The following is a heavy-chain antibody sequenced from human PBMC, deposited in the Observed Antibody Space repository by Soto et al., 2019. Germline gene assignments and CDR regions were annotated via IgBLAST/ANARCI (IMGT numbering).Heavy chain of an antibody. D-gene: IGHD2-15*01. V-gene: IGHV5-51*01. Sequence: XESLKISHEGSVYSFSTYWLVWVRQIPGKGLEWMGLIFPGDSETTYSPSFQGHVSISADTSISTAYLQWDSLKTSDSAIYYCARQGPGSDWGQGTQVTVSS. CDR2: IFPGDSET. CDR3: ARQGPGSD. J-gene: IGHJ4*02. CDR1: VYSFSTYW.